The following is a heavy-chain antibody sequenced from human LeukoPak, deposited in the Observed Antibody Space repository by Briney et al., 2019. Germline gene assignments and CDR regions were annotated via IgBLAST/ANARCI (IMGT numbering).Heavy chain of an antibody. CDR2: INPSSGGT. CDR3: ATVPCLTTSCSPINWFDP. J-gene: IGHJ5*02. V-gene: IGHV1-2*02. CDR1: GYTFTDYH. Sequence: TSVKVSCKASGYTFTDYHIHWVRQAPGQGLEWMGCINPSSGGTDYAEKFQGRVTMTRDTSISTAYMELSSLKSDDTAVYYCATVPCLTTSCSPINWFDPWGQGALVTVSS. D-gene: IGHD2/OR15-2a*01.